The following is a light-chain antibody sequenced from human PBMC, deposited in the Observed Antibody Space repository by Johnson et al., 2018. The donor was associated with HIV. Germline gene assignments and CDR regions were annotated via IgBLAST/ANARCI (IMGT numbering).Light chain of an antibody. V-gene: IGLV1-51*02. CDR3: GTWDSSLSALYV. Sequence: HSVLTQPPSVSAAPGQKVTISCSGSSSNIGYHYVSWYQQLPGTAPKLLIYENNKRPSGIPDRFSGSKSGTSATLGITGLQTGDEADYYCGTWDSSLSALYVFGTGTKVTVL. CDR1: SSNIGYHY. CDR2: ENN. J-gene: IGLJ1*01.